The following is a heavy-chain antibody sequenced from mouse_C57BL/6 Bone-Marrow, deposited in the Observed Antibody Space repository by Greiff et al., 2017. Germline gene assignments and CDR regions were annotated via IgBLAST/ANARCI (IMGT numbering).Heavy chain of an antibody. CDR3: ARHRGYDYDPFAY. CDR1: GFTFSSYG. Sequence: EVKLVESGGDLVKPGGSLKLSCAASGFTFSSYGMSWVRQTPDKRLEWVATISSGGSYTYYPASVKGRFTISRDNAKNTLYLQMSSLKSEDTAMYYCARHRGYDYDPFAYWGQGTLVTVSA. D-gene: IGHD2-4*01. V-gene: IGHV5-6*01. CDR2: ISSGGSYT. J-gene: IGHJ3*01.